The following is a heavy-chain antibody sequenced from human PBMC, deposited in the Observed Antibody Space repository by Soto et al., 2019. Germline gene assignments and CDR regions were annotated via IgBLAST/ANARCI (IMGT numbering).Heavy chain of an antibody. CDR2: ISYDGSNK. CDR1: GFTFSSYG. CDR3: AKDGIAVDIMGPNYYYYYGMDV. V-gene: IGHV3-30*18. Sequence: QVQLVESGGGVVQPGRSLRLSCAASGFTFSSYGMHWVRQAPGKGLEWVAVISYDGSNKYYADSVKGRFTISRDNSKYXLYLQMNSLRAEDTAVYYCAKDGIAVDIMGPNYYYYYGMDVWGQGTTVTVSS. D-gene: IGHD6-19*01. J-gene: IGHJ6*02.